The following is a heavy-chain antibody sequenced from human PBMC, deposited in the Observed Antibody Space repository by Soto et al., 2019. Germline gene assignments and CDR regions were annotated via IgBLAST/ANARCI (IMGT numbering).Heavy chain of an antibody. CDR3: ARERIVVVMRGYYGMDV. J-gene: IGHJ6*02. CDR1: GYTFTSYA. D-gene: IGHD3-22*01. CDR2: INAGNGNT. Sequence: QVQLVQSGAEEKKPGASVKVSCKASGYTFTSYAMHWVRQAPGQRLEWMGWINAGNGNTKYSQKFQGRVTITRDTAASTVHSELCSLRSEDTAVYYCARERIVVVMRGYYGMDVCGQGTTVTVSS. V-gene: IGHV1-3*05.